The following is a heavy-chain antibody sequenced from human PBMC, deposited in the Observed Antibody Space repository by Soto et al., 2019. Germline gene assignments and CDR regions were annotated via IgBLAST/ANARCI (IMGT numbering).Heavy chain of an antibody. D-gene: IGHD2-8*01. J-gene: IGHJ6*02. CDR1: GYSFTRYG. V-gene: IGHV1-18*01. CDR2: INTYNGNT. CDR3: AMVDVYVTPSPQDV. Sequence: QVQLVQSRAEVKNPGASVKVSCKASGYSFTRYGIAWARQAPGQGLEWRGWINTYNGNTNYAQNLQGRVTLTTDTSKSTAYMELTSLRSNDTAIYYCAMVDVYVTPSPQDVWGQGTTVIVS.